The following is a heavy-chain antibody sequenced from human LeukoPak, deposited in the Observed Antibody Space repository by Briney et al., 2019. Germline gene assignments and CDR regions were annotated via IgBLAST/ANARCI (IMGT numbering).Heavy chain of an antibody. D-gene: IGHD5-24*01. J-gene: IGHJ4*02. CDR2: INPSGGST. Sequence: ASVKVSCKASGYTFTSYYMHWVRQAPGQGLEWMGIINPSGGSTSYAQKFQGRVTMTRDTSTSTVYMELSSLRSEDTAVHYCARDRERWLQLGYFDYWGQGTLVTVSS. V-gene: IGHV1-46*01. CDR3: ARDRERWLQLGYFDY. CDR1: GYTFTSYY.